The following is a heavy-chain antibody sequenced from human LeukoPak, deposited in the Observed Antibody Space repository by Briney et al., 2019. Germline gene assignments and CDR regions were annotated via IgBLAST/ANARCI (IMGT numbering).Heavy chain of an antibody. V-gene: IGHV4-30-2*06. J-gene: IGHJ5*02. CDR2: IYDRGPA. D-gene: IGHD3-10*01. CDR1: GGAIASGGYS. CDR3: ARSRQASGLLSS. Sequence: PSETLSLTCTVSGGAIASGGYSWNWIRQSPGKGLEWIGCIYDRGPAYYNPSLKSRFTISVDRPKNQFFLNVTSLTAADTAVYYCARSRQASGLLSSWGQGTPVVVSS.